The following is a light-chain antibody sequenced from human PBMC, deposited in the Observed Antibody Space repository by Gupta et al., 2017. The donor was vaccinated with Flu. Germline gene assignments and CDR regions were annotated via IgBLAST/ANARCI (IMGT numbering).Light chain of an antibody. CDR3: QQCWSLPWA. CDR2: DVS. J-gene: IGKJ1*01. CDR1: QTVINNY. Sequence: EILLTQSPGTLSLSPGERATLSCRANQTVINNYLAWYQQKPGQAPRLLIFDVSNRATGIPDRFRASGSGTDFTLTISRLEPEDFAVYYCQQCWSLPWAFGQGTKVEIK. V-gene: IGKV3-20*01.